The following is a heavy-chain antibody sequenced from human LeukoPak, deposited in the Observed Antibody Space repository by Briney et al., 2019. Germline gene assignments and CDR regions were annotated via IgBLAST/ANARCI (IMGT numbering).Heavy chain of an antibody. CDR2: IIPIFGTA. CDR3: AITTASASIVVVTATLDY. V-gene: IGHV1-69*13. CDR1: GGTFSSYA. J-gene: IGHJ4*02. D-gene: IGHD2-21*02. Sequence: ASVKVSCKASGGTFSSYAISWVRQAPGQGLEWMGGIIPIFGTANYAQKFQGRVTITADESTSTAYMELSSLRSEDTAVYYCAITTASASIVVVTATLDYWGQGTRVTVSS.